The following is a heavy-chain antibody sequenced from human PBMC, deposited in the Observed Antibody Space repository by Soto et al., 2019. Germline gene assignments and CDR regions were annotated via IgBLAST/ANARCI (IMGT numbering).Heavy chain of an antibody. J-gene: IGHJ3*02. D-gene: IGHD6-19*01. CDR3: ARAYYNSGWYWAFHI. V-gene: IGHV4-34*01. CDR2: ISHSGST. Sequence: PSETLSLTCAVYGGSFSGYYLSWIRQPPGEGLEWIGEISHSGSTNYNPSLKSRVTISVDTSKNQFSLKLSSVTAADTAVYFCARAYYNSGWYWAFHIWGQGTMVTVSS. CDR1: GGSFSGYY.